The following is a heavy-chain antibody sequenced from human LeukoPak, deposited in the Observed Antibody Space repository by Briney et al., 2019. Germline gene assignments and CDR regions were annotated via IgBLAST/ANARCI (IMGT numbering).Heavy chain of an antibody. V-gene: IGHV3-15*01. CDR1: GFTFSNAW. J-gene: IGHJ4*02. D-gene: IGHD3-10*01. CDR2: IKSKTDGGTT. CDR3: TTGEYRSGWGVDY. Sequence: GGSLRLSCAASGFTFSNAWMSWVRQAPGKGLEWVGRIKSKTDGGTTDYAAPVKGRFTISRDDSKNTLYLQMNSLKTEDTAVYYCTTGEYRSGWGVDYWGQGTLVTVSS.